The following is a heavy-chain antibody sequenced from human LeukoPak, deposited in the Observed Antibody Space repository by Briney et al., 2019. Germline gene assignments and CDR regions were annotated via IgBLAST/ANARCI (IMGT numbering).Heavy chain of an antibody. CDR2: IYYSGST. V-gene: IGHV4-59*01. CDR3: ARDSFHCSGGSCYYWFDP. J-gene: IGHJ5*02. CDR1: GGSISSYY. Sequence: KSSETLSLTCTVSGGSISSYYWSWIRQPPGKGLEWIGYIYYSGSTNYNPSLKSRVTISVDTSKNQFSLKLSSVTAADTAVYYCARDSFHCSGGSCYYWFDPWGQGTLVTVSS. D-gene: IGHD2-15*01.